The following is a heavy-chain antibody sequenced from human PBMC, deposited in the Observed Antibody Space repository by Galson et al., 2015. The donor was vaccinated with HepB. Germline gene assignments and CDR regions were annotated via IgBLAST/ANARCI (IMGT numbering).Heavy chain of an antibody. J-gene: IGHJ4*02. CDR1: GYTFICYA. CDR2: ISAKKGDT. V-gene: IGHV1-18*04. D-gene: IGHD3-3*01. Sequence: SVKVSCKASGYTFICYAMSWVRQAPGQGLEWVGWISAKKGDTKYAQKLQGRVTLTTDTSTSTAYMELRSLRSDDTAVYYCATSSYYDFWSGYYDWGQGTLVRVSS. CDR3: ATSSYYDFWSGYYD.